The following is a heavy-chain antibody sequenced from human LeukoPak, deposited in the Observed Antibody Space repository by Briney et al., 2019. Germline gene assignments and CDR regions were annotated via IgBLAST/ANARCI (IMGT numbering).Heavy chain of an antibody. CDR1: GFTFSSYA. CDR3: AKDIMVENYYDSSGYYPY. D-gene: IGHD3-22*01. CDR2: ISGSGGST. J-gene: IGHJ4*02. V-gene: IGHV3-23*01. Sequence: GGSLRLSCAASGFTFSSYAMSWVRQAPGKGLEWVSAISGSGGSTCYADSVKGRFTISRDNSKNTLYLQMNSLRAEDTAVYYCAKDIMVENYYDSSGYYPYRGQGTLVTVSS.